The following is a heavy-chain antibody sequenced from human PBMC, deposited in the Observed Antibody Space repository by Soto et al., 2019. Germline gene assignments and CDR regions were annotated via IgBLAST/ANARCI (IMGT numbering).Heavy chain of an antibody. D-gene: IGHD6-13*01. Sequence: PGGSLRLSCAASGFTFSSYWMHWVRQAPGKGLVWVSRINSDGSSTSYADSVKGRFTISRDNAKNTLYLQMNSLRAEDTAVYYCARGSSSWDEYFQHWGQGTLVTVSS. CDR3: ARGSSSWDEYFQH. J-gene: IGHJ1*01. V-gene: IGHV3-74*01. CDR2: INSDGSST. CDR1: GFTFSSYW.